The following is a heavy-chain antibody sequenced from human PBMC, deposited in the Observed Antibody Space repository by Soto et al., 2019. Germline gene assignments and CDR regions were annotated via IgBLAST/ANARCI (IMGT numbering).Heavy chain of an antibody. D-gene: IGHD1-1*01. CDR1: GFAFEYYA. CDR2: ISWTSDDI. Sequence: QLVESGGGLVQPGRSLRLSCAASGFAFEYYAMHWVRLVPGKGLEWVSGISWTSDDIAYADSVKGRFIVSRDNAQKSLHLQMNSLRREDTAFYYCVRITLASLEKTWYFDVWGRCTLVTVSS. V-gene: IGHV3-9*01. CDR3: VRITLASLEKTWYFDV. J-gene: IGHJ2*01.